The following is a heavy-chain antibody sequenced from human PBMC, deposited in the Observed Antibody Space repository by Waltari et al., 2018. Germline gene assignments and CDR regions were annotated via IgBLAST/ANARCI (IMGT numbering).Heavy chain of an antibody. CDR1: GVTFSSYA. D-gene: IGHD6-13*01. J-gene: IGHJ6*02. Sequence: QVQLVQSGAEVKKPGSSVTVSCKASGVTFSSYAISWVRQAPGQGLEWMGGIIPIFGTANYAQKFQGRVTITADESTSTAYMELSSLRSEDTAVYYCARVRSSSWPDYYGMDVWGQGTTVTVSS. CDR2: IIPIFGTA. CDR3: ARVRSSSWPDYYGMDV. V-gene: IGHV1-69*13.